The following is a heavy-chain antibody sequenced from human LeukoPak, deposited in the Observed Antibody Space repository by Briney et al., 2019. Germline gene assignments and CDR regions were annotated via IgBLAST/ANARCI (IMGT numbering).Heavy chain of an antibody. Sequence: GASVKVSCKASGYTFTSYGISWVRQAPGQGLEWMGWISAYNGNTNYAQKLQGRVTMTTDTSTSTAYMELRSLRSDDTAVYYCARVDRYCSSTSRYLSYYLRYYYYYGMDVWGQGTTVTVSS. V-gene: IGHV1-18*01. J-gene: IGHJ6*02. CDR2: ISAYNGNT. CDR3: ARVDRYCSSTSRYLSYYLRYYYYYGMDV. D-gene: IGHD2-2*01. CDR1: GYTFTSYG.